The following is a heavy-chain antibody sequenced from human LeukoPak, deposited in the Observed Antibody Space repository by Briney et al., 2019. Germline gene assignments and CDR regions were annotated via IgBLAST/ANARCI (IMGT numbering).Heavy chain of an antibody. V-gene: IGHV3-7*01. CDR1: GFTFSNYW. CDR2: IKRDGSEK. CDR3: ARGVPTGVDYFDY. D-gene: IGHD2-8*02. J-gene: IGHJ4*02. Sequence: GGSLRLSCAASGFTFSNYWMSWVRQAPGRGLEWVAVIKRDGSEKYYVDSVKGRFTISRDNAENSLYLQMNSLRAEDTAMYFCARGVPTGVDYFDYWGQGTLVTVSS.